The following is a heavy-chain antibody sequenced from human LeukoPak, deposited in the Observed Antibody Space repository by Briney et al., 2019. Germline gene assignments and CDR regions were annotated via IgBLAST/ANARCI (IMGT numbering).Heavy chain of an antibody. V-gene: IGHV4-31*11. CDR1: GASFSSPNHY. J-gene: IGHJ6*03. Sequence: SQTLSLTCAVSGASFSSPNHYWSYIRQHPVKGLEWIRYIYYNGNTYYNPSLKSRVSMSVDTSKEQFSLQLNSVTAADTAVYFCARGVVSSHSCMDVWGRGTTVTVSS. CDR3: ARGVVSSHSCMDV. D-gene: IGHD2-2*01. CDR2: IYYNGNT.